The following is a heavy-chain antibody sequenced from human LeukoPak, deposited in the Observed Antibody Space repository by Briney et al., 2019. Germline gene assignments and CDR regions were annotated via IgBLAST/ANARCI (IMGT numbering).Heavy chain of an antibody. CDR2: ISGSGGST. Sequence: GGSLRLSCAASGFTFSSYAMSWVRQAPGKGLEWVSAISGSGGSTYCADSVKGRFTISRDNSKNTLYLQMNSLRAEDTAVYYCAKDEGYSSGLFDYWGQGTLVTVSS. V-gene: IGHV3-23*01. J-gene: IGHJ4*02. D-gene: IGHD6-19*01. CDR1: GFTFSSYA. CDR3: AKDEGYSSGLFDY.